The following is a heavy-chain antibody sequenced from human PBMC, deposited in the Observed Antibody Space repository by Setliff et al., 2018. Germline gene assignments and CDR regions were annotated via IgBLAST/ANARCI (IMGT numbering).Heavy chain of an antibody. J-gene: IGHJ4*02. CDR1: GGSISSGSYY. Sequence: PSETLSLTCTVSGGSISSGSYYWSWIRQPAGKGLEWIGHIYTSGSTNYNPSLKSRVTISVDTSKNQFSLKLSSVTAADTAVYYCARSRAAANDYWGQGTLVTVS. V-gene: IGHV4-61*09. D-gene: IGHD6-13*01. CDR2: IYTSGST. CDR3: ARSRAAANDY.